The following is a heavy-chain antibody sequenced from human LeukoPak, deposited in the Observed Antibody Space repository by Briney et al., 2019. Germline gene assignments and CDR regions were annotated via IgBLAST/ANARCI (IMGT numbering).Heavy chain of an antibody. V-gene: IGHV4-59*01. CDR3: ARGLPHRDGYNYSDY. CDR1: GGSISSFY. Sequence: SETLSLTCTVSGGSISSFYWSWIRQPPGKGLEWIRSIYYSRSTNYNPSLKSRLTISLDTSKNQFSLKLTSVTAADTAVYYCARGLPHRDGYNYSDYWGQGTLVTVSS. J-gene: IGHJ4*02. D-gene: IGHD5-24*01. CDR2: IYYSRST.